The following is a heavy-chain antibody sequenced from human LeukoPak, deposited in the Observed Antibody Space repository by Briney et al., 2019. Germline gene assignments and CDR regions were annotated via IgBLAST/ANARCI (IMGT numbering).Heavy chain of an antibody. J-gene: IGHJ4*02. Sequence: ASVKVSCKASGYTFSSYYIHWVRQAPGQGLEWMGVTDPSGASTSYAQKFQGRVTMTRDTSTSTVYMELSSLKSEDTAVYYCARLVSSGYEIDYWGQGTLVTVSS. CDR1: GYTFSSYY. CDR3: ARLVSSGYEIDY. D-gene: IGHD3-22*01. V-gene: IGHV1-46*01. CDR2: TDPSGAST.